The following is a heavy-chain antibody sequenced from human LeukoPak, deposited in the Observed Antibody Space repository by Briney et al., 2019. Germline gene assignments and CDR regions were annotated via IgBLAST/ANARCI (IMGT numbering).Heavy chain of an antibody. CDR1: GYTFTSYY. CDR3: ARDRLPHDILTGIPDNYYYYMDV. Sequence: ASVKVSCKASGYTFTSYYMHWVRQAPGQGLEWMGIINPSGGSTSYAQKFQGRVTMTRDTSTSTVYMELSSLRSEDTAVYYCARDRLPHDILTGIPDNYYYYMDVWGKGTTVTVSS. V-gene: IGHV1-46*01. J-gene: IGHJ6*03. D-gene: IGHD3-9*01. CDR2: INPSGGST.